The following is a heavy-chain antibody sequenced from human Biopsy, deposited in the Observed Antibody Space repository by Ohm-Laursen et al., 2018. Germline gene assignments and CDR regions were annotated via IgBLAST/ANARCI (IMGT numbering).Heavy chain of an antibody. CDR1: GGSISSGGSY. J-gene: IGHJ5*02. V-gene: IGHV4-31*01. CDR3: ARDYDTSGYYYVS. D-gene: IGHD3-22*01. CDR2: IFNSANT. Sequence: TLSLTCTVSGGSISSGGSYWSWIRQRPGKGLEWIGYIFNSANTYYNPSLKNLITISGDTSKNQFSLKLNSVTAADTAVYYCARDYDTSGYYYVSWGQGTPVTVSS.